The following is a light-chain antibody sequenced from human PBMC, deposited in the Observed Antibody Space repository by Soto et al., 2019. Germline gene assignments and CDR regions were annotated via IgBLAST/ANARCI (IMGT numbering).Light chain of an antibody. Sequence: DIQMTQSPSSLSASVGDGVTITCRASQTIGKFLNWYHQKPGKAPNLLIYGASNLQSGVPSRFSGSGSGTEFTLTISSLQPKDFATYYCQQSYTTSPTFGGGTKVDIK. CDR2: GAS. CDR1: QTIGKF. V-gene: IGKV1-39*01. J-gene: IGKJ4*01. CDR3: QQSYTTSPT.